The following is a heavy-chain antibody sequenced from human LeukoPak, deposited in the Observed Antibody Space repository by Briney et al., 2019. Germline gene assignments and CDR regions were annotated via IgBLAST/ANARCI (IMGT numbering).Heavy chain of an antibody. CDR2: ITAYNGNT. Sequence: EASVKVSCKASGYTFNNYGISWVRQAPGQGLEWMGWITAYNGNTKFAQKFQGRVTMTADTSTSTAYMELRSLRSDDTAFYYCARDRVPYSSGWSNWFDPWGQGTLVTVSS. D-gene: IGHD6-19*01. CDR3: ARDRVPYSSGWSNWFDP. CDR1: GYTFNNYG. J-gene: IGHJ5*02. V-gene: IGHV1-18*01.